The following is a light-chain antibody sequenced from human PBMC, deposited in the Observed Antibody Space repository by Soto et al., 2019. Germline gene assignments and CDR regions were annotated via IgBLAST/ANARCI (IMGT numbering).Light chain of an antibody. Sequence: QSVLPQPPSASGTPGQRVTISCSGGSSNIGTNSVNWYQQLPGRAPKLLIYNNDLRPSGVPDRFSGSKSGTSASLAISGLQSEDEADYYCAAWDDSLNGFYVFGIGT. CDR1: SSNIGTNS. V-gene: IGLV1-44*01. CDR3: AAWDDSLNGFYV. CDR2: NND. J-gene: IGLJ1*01.